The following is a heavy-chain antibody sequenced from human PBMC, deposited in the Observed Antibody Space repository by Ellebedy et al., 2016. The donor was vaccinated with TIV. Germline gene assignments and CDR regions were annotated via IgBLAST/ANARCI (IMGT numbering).Heavy chain of an antibody. D-gene: IGHD3-9*01. J-gene: IGHJ4*02. CDR1: GGSISSYY. CDR3: ARLTLSPASGQFDY. CDR2: ISHSGHT. Sequence: SETLSLXXTVSGGSISSYYWSWIRQPPGKGLEWILFISHSGHTEYNPSLKSRVIMSVHTSENQFSLKLSAVTAADTAVYYCARLTLSPASGQFDYWGQGTLVTVSS. V-gene: IGHV4-59*01.